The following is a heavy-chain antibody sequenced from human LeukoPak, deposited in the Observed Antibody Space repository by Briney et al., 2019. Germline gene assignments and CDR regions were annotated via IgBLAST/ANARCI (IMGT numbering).Heavy chain of an antibody. D-gene: IGHD3-10*01. CDR3: ARGLGYYGSGSYYYFDY. J-gene: IGHJ4*02. CDR2: ISSSGSTI. CDR1: GFTFSSYE. Sequence: PGGSLRLSCAASGFTFSSYEMNWVRQAPGKGLEWVSYISSSGSTIYYADSVKGRFTISRDNAKNSLYLQMNSLRAEDTAVYYCARGLGYYGSGSYYYFDYWGQGTLVTVSS. V-gene: IGHV3-48*03.